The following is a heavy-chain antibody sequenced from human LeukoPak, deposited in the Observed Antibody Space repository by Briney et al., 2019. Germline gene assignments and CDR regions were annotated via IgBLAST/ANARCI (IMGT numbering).Heavy chain of an antibody. Sequence: GGSLRLSCAASGFTFSSYGMSWVRQAPGKGLEWVSAISGSGGSTYYADSVKGRFTISRDNSKNTLYLQMNSLRAEDTAVYYCAKDCGGDCYSIVYWGQGTLVTVSS. CDR1: GFTFSSYG. J-gene: IGHJ4*02. V-gene: IGHV3-23*01. CDR2: ISGSGGST. D-gene: IGHD2-21*02. CDR3: AKDCGGDCYSIVY.